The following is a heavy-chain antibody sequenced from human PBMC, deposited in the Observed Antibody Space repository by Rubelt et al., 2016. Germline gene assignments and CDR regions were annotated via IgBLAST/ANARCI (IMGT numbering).Heavy chain of an antibody. J-gene: IGHJ4*02. CDR2: ISSSSSYI. CDR1: GFTFSSYS. Sequence: VQLVESGGGVVQPGRSLRLSCAASGFTFSSYSMNWVRQAPGKGLEWVSSISSSSSYIWYADSGKGRFTISTDNAKNSLYLQMNSLRAEDTAVYYCASNIVGATKVLDYWGQGTLVTVSS. D-gene: IGHD1-26*01. CDR3: ASNIVGATKVLDY. V-gene: IGHV3-21*01.